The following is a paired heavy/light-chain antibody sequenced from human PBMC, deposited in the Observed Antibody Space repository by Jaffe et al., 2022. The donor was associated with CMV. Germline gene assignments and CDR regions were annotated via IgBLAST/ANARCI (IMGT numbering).Heavy chain of an antibody. D-gene: IGHD3-22*01. J-gene: IGHJ4*02. CDR1: GFTFSSYA. Sequence: EVQLVESGGGLVQPGGSLRLSCAASGFTFSSYAMSWVRQAPGKGLEWVSAISGSGGSTYYADSVKGRFTISRDNSKNTLYLQMNSLRAEDTAVYYCAKDFRYYDSSGYYSGGYWGQGTLVTVSS. CDR3: AKDFRYYDSSGYYSGGY. V-gene: IGHV3-23*04. CDR2: ISGSGGST.
Light chain of an antibody. CDR3: HQSSSLPWT. J-gene: IGKJ1*01. Sequence: EIVLTQSPDFQSVTPKEKVTITCRASQSIGSSLHWYQQKPDQSPKLLIKYASQSISGVPSRFSGSGSGTDFTLTINSLEAEDAAAYYCHQSSSLPWTFGQGTKVEIK. CDR1: QSIGSS. CDR2: YAS. V-gene: IGKV6D-21*02.